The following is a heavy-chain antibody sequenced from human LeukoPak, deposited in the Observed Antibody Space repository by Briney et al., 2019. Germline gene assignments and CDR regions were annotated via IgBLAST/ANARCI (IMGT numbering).Heavy chain of an antibody. CDR1: GGSISSSSYY. V-gene: IGHV4-39*07. J-gene: IGHJ4*02. CDR3: ARGPTYYYGSGSYVPY. D-gene: IGHD3-10*01. Sequence: SETLSLTCTVSGGSISSSSYYWGWIRQPPGKGLEWIGEINHSGSTNYNPSLKSRVTISVDTSKNQFSLKLSSVTAADTAVYYCARGPTYYYGSGSYVPYWGQGTLVTVSS. CDR2: INHSGST.